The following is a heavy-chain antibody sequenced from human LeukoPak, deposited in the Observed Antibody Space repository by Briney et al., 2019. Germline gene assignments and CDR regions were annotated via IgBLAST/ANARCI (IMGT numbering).Heavy chain of an antibody. V-gene: IGHV3-74*01. CDR2: INSDGSST. Sequence: PGGSLTLPCAFTGLTFSSYWMHWVRQAPGQGLVWVSRINSDGSSTSYADSVKGRFTIFRDNAKNTLYLQMNSLRAEDTAVYYCASYYYDSSGYYDYWGQGTLVTVSS. J-gene: IGHJ4*02. CDR1: GLTFSSYW. D-gene: IGHD3-22*01. CDR3: ASYYYDSSGYYDY.